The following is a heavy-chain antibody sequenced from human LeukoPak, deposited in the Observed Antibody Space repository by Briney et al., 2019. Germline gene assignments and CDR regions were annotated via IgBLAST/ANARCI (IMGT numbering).Heavy chain of an antibody. Sequence: GGSLRLSCAASGFTFSSYSMNWVRQAPGKGLEWVSSISSSSSYIYYADSVKGRFTISRDNAENSLYLQMNSLRAEDTAVYYCARDLGSGWSSYYFDYWGQGTLVTVSS. CDR2: ISSSSSYI. D-gene: IGHD6-19*01. J-gene: IGHJ4*02. CDR1: GFTFSSYS. CDR3: ARDLGSGWSSYYFDY. V-gene: IGHV3-21*01.